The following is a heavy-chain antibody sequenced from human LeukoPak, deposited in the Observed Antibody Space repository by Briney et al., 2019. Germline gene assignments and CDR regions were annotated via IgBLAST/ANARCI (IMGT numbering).Heavy chain of an antibody. CDR3: ATRNYYGSGPNGAFDM. CDR2: LSSSSVTT. J-gene: IGHJ3*02. CDR1: GFSFSSYS. Sequence: GGSLRLSCAASGFSFSSYSMNWVRQAPGKGLEWVSYLSSSSVTTYYADSVKGRFTISRDNAKNSLYLQMNSLRDEDTAVYYCATRNYYGSGPNGAFDMWGQGTMVTVSS. D-gene: IGHD3-10*01. V-gene: IGHV3-48*02.